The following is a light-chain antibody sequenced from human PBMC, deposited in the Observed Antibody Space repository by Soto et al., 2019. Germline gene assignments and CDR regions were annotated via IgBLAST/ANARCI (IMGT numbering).Light chain of an antibody. CDR2: HAS. V-gene: IGKV3-15*01. CDR1: QSVSDK. CDR3: QQYNNWPFS. Sequence: EIVMTQSPATVSVSPGERATLSCRASQSVSDKLAWYQQKPGQAPRLLIYHASARATGIPARFSGSGSGTEFTLTISGLQSEDSAVYFCQQYNNWPFSFGQGTRLEIK. J-gene: IGKJ5*01.